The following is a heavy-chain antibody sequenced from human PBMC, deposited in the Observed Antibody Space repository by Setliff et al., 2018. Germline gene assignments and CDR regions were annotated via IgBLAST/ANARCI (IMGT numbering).Heavy chain of an antibody. J-gene: IGHJ6*03. D-gene: IGHD3-22*01. CDR3: ARSMFSGYLPLGGKYSMDV. CDR2: IWHDGTTK. CDR1: GFTFSSYG. Sequence: GGSLRLSCAASGFTFSSYGMHWVRQAPGKGLDWVTLIWHDGTTKIYADSVKGRFSMSRDISRNTLYLQMNRLTVEDTAVYYCARSMFSGYLPLGGKYSMDVWGKGTMVTVSS. V-gene: IGHV3-33*08.